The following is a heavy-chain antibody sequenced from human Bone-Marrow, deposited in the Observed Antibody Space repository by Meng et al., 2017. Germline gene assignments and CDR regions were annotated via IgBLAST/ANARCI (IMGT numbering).Heavy chain of an antibody. D-gene: IGHD1/OR15-1a*01. V-gene: IGHV3-33*01. CDR1: GFTFSSYG. J-gene: IGHJ4*02. Sequence: SLKISCAASGFTFSSYGMHWVRRAPGKGLEWVAVIWYDGSNKYYADSVKGRFTISRDNSKNTLYLQMNSLRAEDTAVYYCARGLEQPFDYWGQGNPVNSSS. CDR3: ARGLEQPFDY. CDR2: IWYDGSNK.